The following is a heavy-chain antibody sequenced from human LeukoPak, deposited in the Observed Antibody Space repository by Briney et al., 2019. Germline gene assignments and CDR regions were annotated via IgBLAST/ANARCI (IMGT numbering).Heavy chain of an antibody. V-gene: IGHV3-23*01. CDR2: ISGSGGST. Sequence: WGSLRLSCAASGFTFSSYAMSGVRQAPGKGLEWVSAISGSGGSTYYADSVKGRFTISRDNSKNTLYLQMNSLRAEDTAVYYCAKGQSMKVVVITPYFDYWGQGTLVTVSS. J-gene: IGHJ4*02. CDR3: AKGQSMKVVVITPYFDY. CDR1: GFTFSSYA. D-gene: IGHD3-22*01.